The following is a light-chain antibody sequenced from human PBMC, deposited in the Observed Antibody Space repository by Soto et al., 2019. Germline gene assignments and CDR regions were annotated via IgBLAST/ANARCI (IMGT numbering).Light chain of an antibody. CDR2: GAS. J-gene: IGKJ1*01. CDR3: QHQGT. CDR1: QSVSSN. Sequence: EIVITQSPATLSVSPGERATLSCRASQSVSSNLAWYQQKPGQAPRLLIYGASTRATGIPARFSGSGSGTEFTLTISSLQSEDFAVYYCQHQGTFGQGTKVDIK. V-gene: IGKV3-15*01.